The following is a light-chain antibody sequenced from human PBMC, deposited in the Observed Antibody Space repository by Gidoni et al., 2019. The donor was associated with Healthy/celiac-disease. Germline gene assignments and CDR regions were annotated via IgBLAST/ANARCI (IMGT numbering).Light chain of an antibody. Sequence: EIVLTQSPATLSLSPGERATLSCRASQSVSSYLAWYQQKPGQAPRLLIYEASHRATGIPARFSGSGSGTDFTLTISSLEPEDFAVYYCQQRINWPLTFGGXTKVEIK. CDR3: QQRINWPLT. V-gene: IGKV3-11*01. J-gene: IGKJ4*01. CDR2: EAS. CDR1: QSVSSY.